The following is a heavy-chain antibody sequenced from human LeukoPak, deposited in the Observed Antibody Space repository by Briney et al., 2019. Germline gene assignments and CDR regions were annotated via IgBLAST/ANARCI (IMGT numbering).Heavy chain of an antibody. CDR3: ARGSSSSWSPENWFDP. D-gene: IGHD6-13*01. CDR1: GGSISSGGYY. CDR2: IYHSGST. Sequence: SETLSLTCTVSGGSISSGGYYWSWIRQPPGKGLEWIGYIYHSGSTYYNPSLKRRVTISVDTSKNQFSLKLSSVTAADTAVYYCARGSSSSWSPENWFDPWGQGTLVTVSS. V-gene: IGHV4-30-2*01. J-gene: IGHJ5*02.